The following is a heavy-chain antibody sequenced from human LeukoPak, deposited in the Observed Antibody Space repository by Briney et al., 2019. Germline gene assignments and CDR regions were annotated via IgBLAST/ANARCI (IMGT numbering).Heavy chain of an antibody. J-gene: IGHJ3*02. D-gene: IGHD3-10*01. Sequence: ASVKVCCKASGYTFTGYYMHWVRQAPGQGLEWMGWINPNSGGTNYAQKFQGWVTMTRATSTSTAYMELSRLRSDDTAVYYCARLWFGDGSDAFDIWGQGTMVTVSS. CDR2: INPNSGGT. V-gene: IGHV1-2*04. CDR1: GYTFTGYY. CDR3: ARLWFGDGSDAFDI.